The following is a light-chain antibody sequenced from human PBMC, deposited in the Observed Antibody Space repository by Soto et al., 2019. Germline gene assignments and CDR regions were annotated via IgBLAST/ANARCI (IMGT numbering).Light chain of an antibody. V-gene: IGLV2-18*02. J-gene: IGLJ3*02. CDR1: SSDVGNYNR. Sequence: QSALTQPPSVSGSPGQSVTISCTGTSSDVGNYNRVSWYQQPPGTAPKLMLYDVTNRPSGVPDRFSGSKSANTASLTISGLQAEDEADYYCSSFTTSNTGVFGGGTKLTVL. CDR2: DVT. CDR3: SSFTTSNTGV.